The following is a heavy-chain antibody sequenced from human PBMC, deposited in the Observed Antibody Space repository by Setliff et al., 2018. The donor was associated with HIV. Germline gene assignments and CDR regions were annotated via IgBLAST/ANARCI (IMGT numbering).Heavy chain of an antibody. Sequence: PGGSLRLSCAASGFTFRNYWMHWVRQAPGKGLEWLCYISSSGTTTYYGDSVKGRFTISRDNAKNSVHLQMNSLRVEDTAVYFCAAQGVLWGQGTQVTVSS. CDR2: ISSSGTTT. V-gene: IGHV3-11*04. CDR1: GFTFRNYW. CDR3: AAQGVL. J-gene: IGHJ4*02.